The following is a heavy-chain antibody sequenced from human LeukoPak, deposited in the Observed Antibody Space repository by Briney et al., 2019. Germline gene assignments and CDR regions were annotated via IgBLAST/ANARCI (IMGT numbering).Heavy chain of an antibody. CDR3: AKPTDSGFDP. J-gene: IGHJ5*02. V-gene: IGHV3-30*18. CDR2: ISYDGSNK. CDR1: GFTFSSYG. Sequence: GGSLRLSCAASGFTFSSYGMHWVRRAPGKGLEWVAVISYDGSNKYYADSVKGRFTISRDNSKNTLYLQMNSLRAEDTAVYYCAKPTDSGFDPWGQGTLVTVSS.